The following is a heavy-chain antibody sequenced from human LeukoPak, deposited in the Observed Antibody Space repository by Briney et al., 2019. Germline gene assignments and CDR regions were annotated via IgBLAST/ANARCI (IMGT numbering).Heavy chain of an antibody. CDR2: IYYSGST. CDR3: ARDPVEMATIGY. V-gene: IGHV4-30-4*08. CDR1: GGSISSGDYY. Sequence: SSETLSLTCTVSGGSISSGDYYWSWICQPPGKGLEWIGYIYYSGSTYYNPSLKSRVTISVDTSKNQFSLKLSSVTAADTAVYYCARDPVEMATIGYWGQGTLVTVSS. J-gene: IGHJ4*02. D-gene: IGHD5-24*01.